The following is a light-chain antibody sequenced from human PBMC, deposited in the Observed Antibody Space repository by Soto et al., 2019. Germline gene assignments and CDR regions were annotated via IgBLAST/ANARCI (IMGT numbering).Light chain of an antibody. CDR3: QQYNNCPLT. CDR2: GAS. J-gene: IGKJ5*01. Sequence: IVMPQSPATLSVSPGERATLSCRASQSVSSNLAWYQQKHGQAPRLLIYGASTRATGIPARFSGSGSGTEFTITISSLQSEDCEVYYGQQYNNCPLTFGQGTRLEIK. CDR1: QSVSSN. V-gene: IGKV3-15*01.